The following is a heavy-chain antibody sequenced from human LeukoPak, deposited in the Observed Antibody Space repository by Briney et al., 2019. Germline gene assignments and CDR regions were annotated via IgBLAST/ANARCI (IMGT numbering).Heavy chain of an antibody. CDR2: IWYDGSNK. D-gene: IGHD6-19*01. CDR1: GFTFSSYG. V-gene: IGHV3-33*01. CDR3: ARDSGWYFGPLDY. J-gene: IGHJ4*02. Sequence: GGSLRLSCAASGFTFSSYGMHWVRQAPGKGLEWVAVIWYDGSNKYYADSVKGRFTISRDNPKNTLYLQMNSLRAEDTAVYYCARDSGWYFGPLDYWGQGTLVTVSS.